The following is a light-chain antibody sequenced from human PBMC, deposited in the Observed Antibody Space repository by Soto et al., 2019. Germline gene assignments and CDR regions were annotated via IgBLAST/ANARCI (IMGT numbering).Light chain of an antibody. CDR3: MQALQTPFT. CDR1: QSLLHSNGYNY. V-gene: IGKV2-28*01. J-gene: IGKJ3*01. CDR2: LGS. Sequence: DIVMTQSPLSLPVTPGEPASISCRSSQSLLHSNGYNYLDWYLQKPGQSPQLLIYLGSNRASEVPDRFSGSGSGTDFTLKISRVEAEDVGVYYCMQALQTPFTFGPETKVDIK.